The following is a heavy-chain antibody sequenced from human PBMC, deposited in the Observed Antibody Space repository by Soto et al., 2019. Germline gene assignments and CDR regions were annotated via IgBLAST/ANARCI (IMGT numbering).Heavy chain of an antibody. CDR2: IRSKAYGGTT. CDR1: GFTFGDYA. CDR3: TRDNSAVAGTPDWFDP. J-gene: IGHJ5*02. D-gene: IGHD6-19*01. Sequence: EVQLVESGGGLVKPGRSLRLSCTASGFTFGDYAMSWFRQAPGKGLEWVGFIRSKAYGGTTEYAASVKGRFTISRDDSNSIAYLQMNSLKTEDTAVYYCTRDNSAVAGTPDWFDPWGQGTLVTVSS. V-gene: IGHV3-49*05.